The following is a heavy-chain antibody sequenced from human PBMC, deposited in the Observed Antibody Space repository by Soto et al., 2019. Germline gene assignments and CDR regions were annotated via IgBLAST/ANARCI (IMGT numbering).Heavy chain of an antibody. V-gene: IGHV1-18*01. CDR2: ISPYSGNT. Sequence: QVQLVQFGDEVRKPGSSVKVSCKASGYVCVNYGIAWVRQAPGQGLEWMGWISPYSGNTHYASKVQGRLTMTTDTSQSTANMDMGSLTSDDTAVYYCAMVDNYVTATPQDVWGQGTTVTVSS. CDR1: GYVCVNYG. CDR3: AMVDNYVTATPQDV. D-gene: IGHD3-16*01. J-gene: IGHJ6*02.